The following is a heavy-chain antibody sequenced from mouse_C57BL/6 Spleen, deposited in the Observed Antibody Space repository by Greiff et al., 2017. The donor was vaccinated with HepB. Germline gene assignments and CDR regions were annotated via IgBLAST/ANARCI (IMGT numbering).Heavy chain of an antibody. J-gene: IGHJ2*01. CDR2: INSDGGST. CDR1: EYEFPSHD. CDR3: ARHPYDYDVSLNFDY. D-gene: IGHD2-4*01. V-gene: IGHV5-2*01. Sequence: VQLKESGGGLVQPGESLKLSCESNEYEFPSHDMSWVRKTPEKRLELVAAINSDGGSTYYPDTMERRFIISRDNTKKTLYLQMSSLRSEDTALYYCARHPYDYDVSLNFDYWGQGTTLTVSS.